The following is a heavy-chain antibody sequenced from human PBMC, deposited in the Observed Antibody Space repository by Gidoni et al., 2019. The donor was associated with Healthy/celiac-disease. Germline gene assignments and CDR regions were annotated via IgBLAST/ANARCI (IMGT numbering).Heavy chain of an antibody. Sequence: EVQLLESGGGLVQPGGSLRLSCAASGFTFSSYAMSWVRQAPGKGLEWVSAISGSGGSTYYADSVKGRFTISRDNSKNTLYLQMNSLRAEDTAVYYCAKAGYYYDSSAAGEYFDLWGRGTLVTVSS. J-gene: IGHJ2*01. D-gene: IGHD3-22*01. V-gene: IGHV3-23*01. CDR2: ISGSGGST. CDR3: AKAGYYYDSSAAGEYFDL. CDR1: GFTFSSYA.